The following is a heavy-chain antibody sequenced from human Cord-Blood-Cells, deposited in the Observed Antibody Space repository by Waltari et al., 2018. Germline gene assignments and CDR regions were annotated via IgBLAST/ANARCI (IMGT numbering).Heavy chain of an antibody. J-gene: IGHJ5*02. V-gene: IGHV3-66*01. Sequence: EVQLVESGGGLVQPGGSLRLSCAASGFTVSSNYMSWVCQAPGKGLEWVSVIESGGSTYYAGSVKGRFTISRDNSKNTRYLPMNSLRAEDTAVYYCARVGYSGSYYNWFDPWGQGTLVTVSS. CDR1: GFTVSSNY. CDR3: ARVGYSGSYYNWFDP. D-gene: IGHD1-26*01. CDR2: IESGGST.